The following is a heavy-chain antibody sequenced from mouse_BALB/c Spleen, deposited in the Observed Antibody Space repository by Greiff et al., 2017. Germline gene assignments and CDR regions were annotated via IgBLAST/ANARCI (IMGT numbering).Heavy chain of an antibody. V-gene: IGHV1S34*01. Sequence: LVKTGASVKISCKASGYSFTGCYMHWVKQSHGKSLEWIGYISCYNGATSYNQKFKGKATFTVDTSSSTAYMQFNSLTSEDSAVYYCARGTTVVATDYAMDYWGQGTSVTVSS. CDR3: ARGTTVVATDYAMDY. J-gene: IGHJ4*01. D-gene: IGHD1-1*01. CDR1: GYSFTGCY. CDR2: ISCYNGAT.